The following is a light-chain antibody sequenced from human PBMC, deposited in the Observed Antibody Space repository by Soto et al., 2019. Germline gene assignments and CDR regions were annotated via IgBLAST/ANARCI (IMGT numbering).Light chain of an antibody. V-gene: IGKV3-11*01. CDR1: QSISSH. CDR2: DAS. Sequence: EIVLTQSPATLSLSPGERATLSCRASQSISSHLVWYQQKLGQAPRLLIYDASNRATGIPARFSGSGSGTDFTLTIRSLEHEDFAVYYCQQRPNWPLTFGGGTRVEIK. J-gene: IGKJ4*01. CDR3: QQRPNWPLT.